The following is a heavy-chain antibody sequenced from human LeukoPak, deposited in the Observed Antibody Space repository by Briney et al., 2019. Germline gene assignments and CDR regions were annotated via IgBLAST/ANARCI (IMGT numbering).Heavy chain of an antibody. CDR2: IWCDGSNK. CDR1: GFTFSSYG. Sequence: GGSLRLSCAASGFTFSSYGMHWVRQAPGKGLEWVAVIWCDGSNKYYADSVKGRFTISRDNSKNTLYLQMNSLRAEDTAVYYCARANYGSGSNYYYGLDVWGQGTTVTVSS. J-gene: IGHJ6*02. V-gene: IGHV3-33*01. CDR3: ARANYGSGSNYYYGLDV. D-gene: IGHD3-10*01.